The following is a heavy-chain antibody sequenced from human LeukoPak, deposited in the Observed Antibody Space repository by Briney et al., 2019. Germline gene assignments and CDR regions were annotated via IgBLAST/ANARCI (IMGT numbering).Heavy chain of an antibody. D-gene: IGHD2-2*01. J-gene: IGHJ5*02. CDR2: IYYSGST. Sequence: SETLSLTCTVSGGSISSGDYYWSWIRQPPGKGLEWIVYIYYSGSTYYNPSLKSRVTISVDTSKNQFSLKLSSVTAADTAVYYCARVVVRCSSTSCYLKDNWFDPWGQGTLVTVSS. CDR3: ARVVVRCSSTSCYLKDNWFDP. CDR1: GGSISSGDYY. V-gene: IGHV4-30-4*08.